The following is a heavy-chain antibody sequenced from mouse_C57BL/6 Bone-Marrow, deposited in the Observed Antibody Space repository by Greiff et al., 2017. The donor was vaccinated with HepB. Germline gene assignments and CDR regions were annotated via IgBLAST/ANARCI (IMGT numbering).Heavy chain of an antibody. CDR1: GYTFTSYW. V-gene: IGHV1-64*01. J-gene: IGHJ3*01. CDR2: IHPNSGST. Sequence: QVQLQQSGAELVKPGASVKLSCKASGYTFTSYWMHWVKQRPGQGLEWIGMIHPNSGSTNYNEKFKSKATLTVDKSSSTAYMQLSSLTSEDSAVYYCARRGHTPAWFAYWGQGTLVTVSA. CDR3: ARRGHTPAWFAY.